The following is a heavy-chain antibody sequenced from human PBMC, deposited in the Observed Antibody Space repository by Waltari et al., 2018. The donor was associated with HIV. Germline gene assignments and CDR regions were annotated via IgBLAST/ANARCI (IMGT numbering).Heavy chain of an antibody. CDR1: GFTFGDFA. D-gene: IGHD5-18*01. Sequence: EVQLVESGGGLVQSGRSLRLSCTASGFTFGDFAMSWFRQAPGKGLEWVGFFISITYGGTTEYVSSLIDIVTISIDDSNSISYLQMICLNTDYTAVYYCSLFLGYIYGYAYYWCQCTLVTVSS. V-gene: IGHV3-49*03. J-gene: IGHJ4*02. CDR3: SLFLGYIYGYAYY. CDR2: FISITYGGTT.